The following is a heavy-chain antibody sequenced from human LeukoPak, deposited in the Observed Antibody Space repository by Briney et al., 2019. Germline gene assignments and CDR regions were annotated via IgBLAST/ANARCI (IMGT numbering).Heavy chain of an antibody. D-gene: IGHD6-13*01. Sequence: PSETLSLTCTVSGGSISSGGYYWSWIRQHPGKGLEWIGYIYYSGSTYYNPSLKSRVTISVDTSKNQFSLKLSSVTAADTAVYYCARGKTRKIYSSSWYAPEYFQHWGQGTLVTVSS. CDR3: ARGKTRKIYSSSWYAPEYFQH. CDR2: IYYSGST. V-gene: IGHV4-31*03. J-gene: IGHJ1*01. CDR1: GGSISSGGYY.